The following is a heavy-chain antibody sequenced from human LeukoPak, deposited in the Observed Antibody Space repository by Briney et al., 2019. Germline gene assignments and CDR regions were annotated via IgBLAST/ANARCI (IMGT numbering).Heavy chain of an antibody. CDR3: AREGPSSGSYDS. V-gene: IGHV3-66*01. Sequence: GGSLRLSCAASGFSFSNAWMSWVRQAPGKGLEWVSVIYSGGRTYYAESVKGRFSISRDIFKNSLFLQMNSLRAEDSAVYYCAREGPSSGSYDSWGQGTLVTVSS. CDR1: GFSFSNAW. J-gene: IGHJ5*01. D-gene: IGHD1-26*01. CDR2: IYSGGRT.